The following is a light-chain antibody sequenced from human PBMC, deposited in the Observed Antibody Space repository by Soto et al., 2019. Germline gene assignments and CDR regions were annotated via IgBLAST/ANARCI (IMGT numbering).Light chain of an antibody. CDR3: HQYSSSRKT. J-gene: IGKJ1*01. CDR1: QSIRITY. CDR2: GAS. V-gene: IGKV3-20*01. Sequence: IVLTQSPGTLSLSPGERATLSCRASQSIRITYLAWYQQRPGQAPRLLIYGASSRATGIPDRFSGSGSGTDFTLTISRLEPEDFAVYYCHQYSSSRKTFGQGTKVDIK.